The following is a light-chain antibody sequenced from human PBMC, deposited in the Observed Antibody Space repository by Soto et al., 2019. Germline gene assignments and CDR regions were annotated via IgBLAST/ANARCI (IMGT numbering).Light chain of an antibody. CDR3: QQYGSSPLYT. V-gene: IGKV3-20*01. CDR2: GAS. CDR1: QSVSSSY. Sequence: EIVLTQSPDTQSLSPGERATLPCRASQSVSSSYLAWYQQKPGQAPRLLIYGASSRATGIPDRFSGSGSGTDFTLTISRLEPEDFAVYYCQQYGSSPLYTFGRGTKLEIK. J-gene: IGKJ2*01.